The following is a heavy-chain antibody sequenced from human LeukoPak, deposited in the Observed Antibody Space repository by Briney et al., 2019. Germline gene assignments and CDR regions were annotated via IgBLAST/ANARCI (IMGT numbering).Heavy chain of an antibody. CDR1: GFTFSSYE. Sequence: GGSLRLSCAASGFTFSSYEMNWVRQAPGKGLEWVSHISSSGSTIYYADSVKGRFTISRDNAKNSLYLQMNSLRAEDTAVYYCARGVRLLWFGEPLFGHDYWGQGTLVTVSS. D-gene: IGHD3-10*01. CDR2: ISSSGSTI. CDR3: ARGVRLLWFGEPLFGHDY. V-gene: IGHV3-48*03. J-gene: IGHJ4*02.